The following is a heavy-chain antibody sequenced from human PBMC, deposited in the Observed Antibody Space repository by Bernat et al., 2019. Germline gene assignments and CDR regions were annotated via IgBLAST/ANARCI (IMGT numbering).Heavy chain of an antibody. V-gene: IGHV3-23*01. CDR1: GFPFSSYS. J-gene: IGHJ4*02. CDR3: AKEHDSCSGTSCSFSDY. CDR2: ISGSGATI. D-gene: IGHD2-2*01. Sequence: DVQLLESGGGLAQPGGPLRLSCVASGFPFSSYSMSWVRQVPGKGLEWVSIISGSGATICYADSVKGRFTVSRDNSTNTLYLQMNSLRAEDTAVYYCAKEHDSCSGTSCSFSDYWGQGTLVTVSS.